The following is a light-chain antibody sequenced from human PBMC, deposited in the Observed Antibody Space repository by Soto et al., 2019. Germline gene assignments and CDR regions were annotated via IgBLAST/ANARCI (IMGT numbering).Light chain of an antibody. V-gene: IGKV3D-15*01. CDR3: QQYNSWPLT. CDR2: GTS. CDR1: QSVSSY. J-gene: IGKJ4*01. Sequence: EIVLTQSPATLSLSPGERATLSCRASQSVSSYLAWYQQKPGQAPRLLIFGTSNRATGIPDRFRGGGSGTEFTLTISSLLSEDFAVYYCQQYNSWPLTFGGGTKVDIK.